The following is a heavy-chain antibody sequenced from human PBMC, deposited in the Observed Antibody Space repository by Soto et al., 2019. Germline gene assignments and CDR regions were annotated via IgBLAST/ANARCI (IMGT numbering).Heavy chain of an antibody. Sequence: PSETLSLTCTVSGGSISNYYWSWIRQPPGKGLEWIGYVYSSGSTNYNPSLKSRVAISVDMSKNQFSLRLNSVTAADTAIYYCARARTVVDTFDYCGHGTQVTVSS. CDR3: ARARTVVDTFDY. J-gene: IGHJ4*01. CDR1: GGSISNYY. V-gene: IGHV4-59*01. CDR2: VYSSGST. D-gene: IGHD5-18*01.